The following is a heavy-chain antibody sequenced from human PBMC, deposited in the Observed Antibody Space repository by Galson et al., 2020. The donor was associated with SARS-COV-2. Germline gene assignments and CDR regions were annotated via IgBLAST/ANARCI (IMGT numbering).Heavy chain of an antibody. CDR3: AADPPYYYDSNLGMDV. CDR1: GFTFTSSA. J-gene: IGHJ6*02. Sequence: KISCKASGFTFTSSAVQWVRQARGQRLEWIGWIVVGSGNTNYAQKFQERVTITRDMSTSTAYMELSSLRSEDTAVYCCAADPPYYYDSNLGMDVWGQGTTVTVSS. D-gene: IGHD3-22*01. CDR2: IVVGSGNT. V-gene: IGHV1-58*01.